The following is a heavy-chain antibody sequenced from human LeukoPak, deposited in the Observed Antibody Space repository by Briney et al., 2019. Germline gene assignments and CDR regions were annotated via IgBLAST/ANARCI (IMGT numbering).Heavy chain of an antibody. CDR2: MNPSSGNT. CDR3: ARDGGKGEFDY. J-gene: IGHJ4*02. V-gene: IGHV1-8*01. Sequence: ASVKVSCKASTYSFTTYDINWVRQATGQGLEWMGWMNPSSGNTGYAQKFQGRVTMTTDTSTSTAYMELGSLRFDDTAVYYCARDGGKGEFDYWGQGTLVTVSS. CDR1: TYSFTTYD. D-gene: IGHD3-10*01.